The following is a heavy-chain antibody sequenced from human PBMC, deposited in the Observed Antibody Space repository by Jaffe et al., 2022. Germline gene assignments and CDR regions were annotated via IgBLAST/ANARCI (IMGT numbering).Heavy chain of an antibody. CDR2: ISGSGGST. CDR1: GFTFSSYA. V-gene: IGHV3-23*01. Sequence: EVQLLESGGGLVQPGGSLRLSCAASGFTFSSYAMSWVRQAPGKGLEWVSAISGSGGSTYYADSVKGRFTISRDNSKNTLYLQMNSLRAEDTAVYYCARRPGRVAAKAGVGPAGYVVYWGQGTLVTVSS. J-gene: IGHJ4*02. CDR3: ARRPGRVAAKAGVGPAGYVVY. D-gene: IGHD2-15*01.